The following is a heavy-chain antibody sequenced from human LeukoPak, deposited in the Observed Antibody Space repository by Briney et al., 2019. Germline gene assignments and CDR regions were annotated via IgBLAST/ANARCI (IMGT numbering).Heavy chain of an antibody. V-gene: IGHV3-7*01. CDR3: TREHHSNYNY. CDR2: IKQDGGET. J-gene: IGHJ4*02. Sequence: GGSLRLSCAASGFTFSSYWMAWVRQAPGKGLEWVASIKQDGGETFYVDSVKGRFTISRDNAKNSLYLQMNSLRAEDTAVYYCTREHHSNYNYWGQGTLVTVSS. CDR1: GFTFSSYW. D-gene: IGHD4-11*01.